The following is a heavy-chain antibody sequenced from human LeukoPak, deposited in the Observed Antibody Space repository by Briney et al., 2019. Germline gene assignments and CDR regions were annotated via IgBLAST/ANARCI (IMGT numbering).Heavy chain of an antibody. J-gene: IGHJ4*02. D-gene: IGHD3-22*01. Sequence: GGSLRLSCAASGFTLSSVSMSWVRQAPGKGLEWVSYISSTSTSTYYADSAKGRFTISRDNAQNSLYLQMNSLGDDDTAVYYCARGRSGYYFDYWGQGTLVTVSS. CDR3: ARGRSGYYFDY. CDR2: ISSTSTST. V-gene: IGHV3-48*02. CDR1: GFTLSSVS.